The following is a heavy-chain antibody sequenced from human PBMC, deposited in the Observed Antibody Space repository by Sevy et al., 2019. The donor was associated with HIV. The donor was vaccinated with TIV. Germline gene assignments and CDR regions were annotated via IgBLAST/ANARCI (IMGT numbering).Heavy chain of an antibody. V-gene: IGHV3-7*01. Sequence: GGSLRLSCAASGFTFSSFWMTWVRQAPGKGLEWVANINQDGSEIHYVDSVKSRFRISRDNAKNSLNLQMNSLRADDTAVYYCARALYAYSSYWGQGTLVTVSS. CDR2: INQDGSEI. J-gene: IGHJ4*02. CDR3: ARALYAYSSY. D-gene: IGHD4-4*01. CDR1: GFTFSSFW.